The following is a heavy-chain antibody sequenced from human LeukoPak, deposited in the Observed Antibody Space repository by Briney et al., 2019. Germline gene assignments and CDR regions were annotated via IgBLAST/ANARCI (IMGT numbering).Heavy chain of an antibody. CDR3: AKSTMIVVPPFDY. CDR1: GFTFSNYW. Sequence: PGGSLRLSCAASGFTFSNYWMHWVRQAPGKGLEWVSAISGSGGSTYYADSVKGRFTISRDNSKNTLYLQMNSLRAEDTAVYYCAKSTMIVVPPFDYWGQGTLVTVSS. CDR2: ISGSGGST. V-gene: IGHV3-23*01. J-gene: IGHJ4*02. D-gene: IGHD3-22*01.